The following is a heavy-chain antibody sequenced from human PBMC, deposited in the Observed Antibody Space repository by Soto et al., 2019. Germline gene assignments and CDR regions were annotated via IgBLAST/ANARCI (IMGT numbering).Heavy chain of an antibody. V-gene: IGHV1-46*01. CDR2: INPSGGST. D-gene: IGHD6-13*01. CDR3: ATAAYSTSWYDF. Sequence: QVQLVQSGAEVKEPGASVKLSCKSSEYTVTDYYIHWVRQAPVQGLEWMGLINPSGGSTSYAQKFQGRVCMTRDTSTSTVYMELSSLRSEHPAVYYCATAAYSTSWYDFWGQGTLVTVSS. CDR1: EYTVTDYY. J-gene: IGHJ5*01.